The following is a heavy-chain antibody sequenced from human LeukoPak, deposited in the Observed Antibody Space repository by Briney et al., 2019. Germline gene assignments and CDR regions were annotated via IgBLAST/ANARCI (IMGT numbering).Heavy chain of an antibody. J-gene: IGHJ4*02. Sequence: KAGGSLRLSCAASGFTFDDYAMHWVRPAPGKGLEWVSLIREDGRTTYYVDSVKGRFAISRDNSKKSLYLQINSLRTEDTALYYCAKTRRSGTEYADFDHWGQGALVTVSS. D-gene: IGHD1-26*01. V-gene: IGHV3-43*02. CDR3: AKTRRSGTEYADFDH. CDR1: GFTFDDYA. CDR2: IREDGRTT.